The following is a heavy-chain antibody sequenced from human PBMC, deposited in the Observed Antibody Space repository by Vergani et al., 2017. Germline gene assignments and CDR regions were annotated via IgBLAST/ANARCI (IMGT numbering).Heavy chain of an antibody. Sequence: EVQLVETGGGLIQPGGSLRLSCAASGFTVSSNYMSWVRQAPGKGLEWVSVMYGGGSTYYADSGKGRFTISRDNSKNTLYLQMNSLRAEDTAVYYCARGAYCSSTSCYRGPFDYWGQGTLVTVSS. J-gene: IGHJ4*02. CDR2: MYGGGST. D-gene: IGHD2-2*02. CDR3: ARGAYCSSTSCYRGPFDY. V-gene: IGHV3-53*02. CDR1: GFTVSSNY.